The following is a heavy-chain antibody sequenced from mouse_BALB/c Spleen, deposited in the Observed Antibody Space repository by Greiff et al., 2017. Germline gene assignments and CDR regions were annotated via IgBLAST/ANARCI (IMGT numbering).Heavy chain of an antibody. V-gene: IGHV5-6-5*01. J-gene: IGHJ3*01. Sequence: MLVESGGGLVKPGGSLKLSCAASGFTFSSYAMSWVRQTPEKRLEWVASISSGGSTNSPDSVKGRFTISRDNARNILYLQMSSLRSEDTAMYYCARHFYGYDIAYWGQGTLVTVSA. CDR3: ARHFYGYDIAY. CDR2: ISSGGST. D-gene: IGHD2-2*01. CDR1: GFTFSSYA.